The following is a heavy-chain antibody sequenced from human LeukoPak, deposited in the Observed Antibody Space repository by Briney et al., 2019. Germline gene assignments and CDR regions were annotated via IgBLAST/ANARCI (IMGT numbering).Heavy chain of an antibody. V-gene: IGHV3-23*01. CDR3: AKVVRYGDYVWLLSPGDAFDI. Sequence: GGSLRLSCAASGFTFRSYAMSWVREAPGEGVEWVSAISGSGGSTYYADTVKGRFTISRDNSKNTLYLQMNILRAEDTAVYYCAKVVRYGDYVWLLSPGDAFDIWGQGTMVTVSS. CDR1: GFTFRSYA. D-gene: IGHD4-17*01. J-gene: IGHJ3*02. CDR2: ISGSGGST.